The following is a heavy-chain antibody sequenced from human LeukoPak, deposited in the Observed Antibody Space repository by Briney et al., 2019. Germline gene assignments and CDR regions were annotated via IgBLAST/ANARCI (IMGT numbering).Heavy chain of an antibody. CDR3: ARGGEAYCSGGSCYSNWFDP. D-gene: IGHD2-15*01. V-gene: IGHV4-59*01. Sequence: SETLSLTCTVSGGSISSYYWSWIRQPPGKGLEWIGYISYSGSTNYNPSLKSRVTISVYTFNNQFSLKLSSVTAADTALYYCARGGEAYCSGGSCYSNWFDPWGQGTLVTVSS. J-gene: IGHJ5*02. CDR2: ISYSGST. CDR1: GGSISSYY.